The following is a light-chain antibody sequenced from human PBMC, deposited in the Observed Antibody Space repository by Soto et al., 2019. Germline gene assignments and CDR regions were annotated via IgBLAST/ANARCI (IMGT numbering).Light chain of an antibody. CDR1: QRISSW. CDR3: QHSWT. Sequence: DIQMTQSPSTLSASVGDRVTITCRASQRISSWLAWYQQKPEKAPKLLIYDASSLENGDPSRFSGSGSGTEFSLTISSLQPDYFATYFCQHSWTVGQGIKVEIK. J-gene: IGKJ1*01. CDR2: DAS. V-gene: IGKV1-5*01.